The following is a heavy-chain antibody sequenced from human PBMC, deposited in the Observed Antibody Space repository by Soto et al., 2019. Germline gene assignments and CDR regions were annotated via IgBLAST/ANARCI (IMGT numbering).Heavy chain of an antibody. Sequence: PSETLSLTCTFSCGSIISSSYYWGWIRQPPGKGLEWIGSIYYSGSTYYNPSLKSRVTISVDTSKNQFSLKLSSVTAADTAVYYCASSGYYKYYFDYWGQGTLVTVSS. CDR2: IYYSGST. CDR3: ASSGYYKYYFDY. J-gene: IGHJ4*02. CDR1: CGSIISSSYY. D-gene: IGHD3-22*01. V-gene: IGHV4-39*01.